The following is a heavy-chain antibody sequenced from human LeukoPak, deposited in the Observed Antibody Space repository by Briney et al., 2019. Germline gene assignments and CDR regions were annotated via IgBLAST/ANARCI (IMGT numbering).Heavy chain of an antibody. CDR3: ARLMRIPYYYYGMDV. J-gene: IGHJ6*02. D-gene: IGHD2-8*01. V-gene: IGHV3-7*01. CDR2: IKQDGSEK. Sequence: GGSLRLSCAASGFTFSSYWMSWVRQAPGKGLEWVANIKQDGSEKYYVDSVKGRFTISRDNAKNSLYLQMNSLRVEDTAVYYCARLMRIPYYYYGMDVWGQGTTVTVSS. CDR1: GFTFSSYW.